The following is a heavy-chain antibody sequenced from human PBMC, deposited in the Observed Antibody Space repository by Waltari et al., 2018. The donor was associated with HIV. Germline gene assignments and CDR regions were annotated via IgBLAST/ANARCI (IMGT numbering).Heavy chain of an antibody. J-gene: IGHJ4*02. Sequence: EVQLLESGGGLVQPGGSLRLSCAAFGFTFSSYAMSWVRPAPGKGLEWVSVISGSGGSTYYADFVKGRFTIARDNSKNTLYLQMNSLRAEDTAVYYCAKEGIAGRPSVPDYWGQGTLVTVSS. CDR2: ISGSGGST. V-gene: IGHV3-23*01. CDR1: GFTFSSYA. CDR3: AKEGIAGRPSVPDY. D-gene: IGHD6-6*01.